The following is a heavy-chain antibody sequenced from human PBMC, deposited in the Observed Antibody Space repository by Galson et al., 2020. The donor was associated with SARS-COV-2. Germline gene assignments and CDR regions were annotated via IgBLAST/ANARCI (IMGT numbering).Heavy chain of an antibody. Sequence: SQTLSLTCAVYGGSFSGYSWTWIRQPQGKGLEWIGEINIGGNTNYSPSLRSRVTVSVDTSKNQFSLNLRSVTAADTALYYCARGHRGVVPSPVLGLGPFYSYYYMDVWAKGTAVTVS. J-gene: IGHJ6*03. CDR1: GGSFSGYS. D-gene: IGHD3-10*01. V-gene: IGHV4-34*01. CDR3: ARGHRGVVPSPVLGLGPFYSYYYMDV. CDR2: INIGGNT.